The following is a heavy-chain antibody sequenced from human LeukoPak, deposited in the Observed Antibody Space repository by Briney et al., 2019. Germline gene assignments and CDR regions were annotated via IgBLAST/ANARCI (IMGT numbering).Heavy chain of an antibody. V-gene: IGHV4-39*07. CDR2: IYYSGST. Sequence: SETLSLTCTVSGGSISSSSYYWGWIRQPPGKGLEWIGSIYYSGSTYYNPSLKSRVTISVDTSKNQFSLKLSSVTAADTAVYYCARDSPYSSSKKGLWYWGQGTLVTVSS. CDR1: GGSISSSSYY. J-gene: IGHJ4*02. D-gene: IGHD6-6*01. CDR3: ARDSPYSSSKKGLWY.